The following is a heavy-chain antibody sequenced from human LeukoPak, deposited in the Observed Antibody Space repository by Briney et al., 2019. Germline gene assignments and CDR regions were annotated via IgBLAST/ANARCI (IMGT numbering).Heavy chain of an antibody. D-gene: IGHD1-26*01. J-gene: IGHJ4*02. CDR2: INAGNGNT. CDR3: ARGPPWWGSRGSFDY. Sequence: GASVKVSCKASGYTFTSYAMHWVRQAPGQRLEWMGWINAGNGNTKYSQKFQGRVTITRDTSASTAYMELSSLRSEDTAVYYCARGPPWWGSRGSFDYWGQGTLVTVSS. CDR1: GYTFTSYA. V-gene: IGHV1-3*01.